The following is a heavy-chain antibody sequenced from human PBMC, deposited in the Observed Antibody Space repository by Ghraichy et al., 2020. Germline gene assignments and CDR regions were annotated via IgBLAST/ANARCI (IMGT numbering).Heavy chain of an antibody. CDR3: ACDRNADDDY. D-gene: IGHD1-1*01. J-gene: IGHJ4*02. CDR2: VNPDRST. V-gene: IGHV4-34*01. Sequence: SETLSLTCGDSIGSLSGYCSWIRQPPGRGLEWIGEVNPDRSTSYNPSLRSRVTMSVDTSKRQFSLRLTSVTAADTSLYYCACDRNADDDYWGQGTLVTVSS. CDR1: IGSLSGYC.